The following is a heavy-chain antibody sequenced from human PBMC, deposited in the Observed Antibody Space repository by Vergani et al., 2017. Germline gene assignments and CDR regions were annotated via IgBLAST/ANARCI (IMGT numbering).Heavy chain of an antibody. J-gene: IGHJ5*02. CDR1: GFTFSSYW. CDR2: IKQDGSEK. D-gene: IGHD6-19*01. CDR3: AKDTPRGSSGLTGFDP. Sequence: EVQLVESGGGLVQPGGSLRLSCAASGFTFSSYWMSWVRQAPGKGLEWVANIKQDGSEKYYVDSVKGRFTISRDNAKNSLYLQMNSLRAEDTAVYYCAKDTPRGSSGLTGFDPWGQGTLVTVSS. V-gene: IGHV3-7*03.